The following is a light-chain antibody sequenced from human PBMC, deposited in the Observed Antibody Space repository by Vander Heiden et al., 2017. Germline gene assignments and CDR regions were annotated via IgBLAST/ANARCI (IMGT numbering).Light chain of an antibody. CDR1: QDINNY. J-gene: IGKJ4*01. V-gene: IGKV1-33*01. Sequence: DIQMTQSPSSLSASVGDRVTITCQASQDINNYLHWYQQKPGKAPKVLIHDASNLETGVPSRFSGSGSGTDFTFTISSLQPEDNATYYCQQYDNLPLTFGGGTKVDI. CDR2: DAS. CDR3: QQYDNLPLT.